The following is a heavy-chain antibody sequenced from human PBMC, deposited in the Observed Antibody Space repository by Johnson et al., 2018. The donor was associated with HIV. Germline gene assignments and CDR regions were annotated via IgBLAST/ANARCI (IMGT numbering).Heavy chain of an antibody. V-gene: IGHV3-30-3*02. CDR2: ISYAGSNK. J-gene: IGHJ3*02. CDR3: AKTEDAFDI. CDR1: GFTFSSYA. Sequence: QVQLVESGGGVVQPGRSLRLSCAASGFTFSSYAMHWVRQAPGKGLEWVAVISYAGSNKYYADSVKGRFTISRDNSKNTLYLQMNSLRVEDTAVYYCAKTEDAFDIWGQGTMVTVSS.